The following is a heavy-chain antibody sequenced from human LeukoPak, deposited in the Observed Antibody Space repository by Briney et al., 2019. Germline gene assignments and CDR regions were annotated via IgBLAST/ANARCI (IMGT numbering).Heavy chain of an antibody. CDR3: AAYDFWSGYSAGIDY. D-gene: IGHD3-3*01. J-gene: IGHJ4*02. CDR1: GFTVSSNY. CDR2: IYSGGTT. Sequence: PGGSLRLSCVASGFTVSSNYMSWVRQAPGKGLEWVSVIYSGGTTHYADSVKGRFTISRDNSKNTLYLQMNSLRAEDTAVYYCAAYDFWSGYSAGIDYWGQGTLVTVSS. V-gene: IGHV3-53*01.